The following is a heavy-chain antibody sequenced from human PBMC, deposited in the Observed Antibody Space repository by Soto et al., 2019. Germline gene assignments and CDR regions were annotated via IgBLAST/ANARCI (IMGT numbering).Heavy chain of an antibody. D-gene: IGHD6-19*01. CDR1: GFTFSSYN. CDR2: ISSSSSTI. J-gene: IGHJ3*02. V-gene: IGHV3-48*01. Sequence: HPGGSLRLSCAASGFTFSSYNMNWVRQAPGKGLEWVSYISSSSSTIYYADSVKGRFTISRDNAKNSLYLQMNSLRAEDTAVYYSAGSEQWLLSSFNIWGKGTMVTVSS. CDR3: AGSEQWLLSSFNI.